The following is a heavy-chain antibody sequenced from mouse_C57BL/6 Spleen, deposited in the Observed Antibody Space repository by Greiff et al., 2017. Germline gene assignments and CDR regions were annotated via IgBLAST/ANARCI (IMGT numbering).Heavy chain of an antibody. CDR3: AREGYYGSRGAMDY. Sequence: VQLQQSGPELVKPGASVKISCKASGYAFSSSWMNWVKQRPGKGLEWIGRIYPGDGDTNYNGKFKGKATLTADKSSSTAYMRLRSLTSEASAVSFCAREGYYGSRGAMDYWGQGTSVTVSS. D-gene: IGHD1-1*01. CDR1: GYAFSSSW. V-gene: IGHV1-82*01. J-gene: IGHJ4*01. CDR2: IYPGDGDT.